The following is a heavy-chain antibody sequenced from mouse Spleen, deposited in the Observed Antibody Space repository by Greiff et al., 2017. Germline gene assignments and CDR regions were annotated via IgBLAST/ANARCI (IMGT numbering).Heavy chain of an antibody. V-gene: IGHV3-6*01. Sequence: EVKLMESGPGLVKPSQSLSLTCSVTGYSITSGYYWNWIRQFPGNKLEWMGYISYDGSNNYNPSLKNRISITRDTSKNQFFLKLNSVTTEDTATYYCARGTTVVPYFDVWGTGTTVTVSS. D-gene: IGHD1-1*01. CDR2: ISYDGSN. CDR3: ARGTTVVPYFDV. J-gene: IGHJ1*03. CDR1: GYSITSGYY.